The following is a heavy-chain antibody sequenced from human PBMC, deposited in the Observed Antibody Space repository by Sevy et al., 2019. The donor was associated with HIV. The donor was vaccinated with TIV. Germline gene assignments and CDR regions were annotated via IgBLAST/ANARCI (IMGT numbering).Heavy chain of an antibody. V-gene: IGHV3-23*01. J-gene: IGHJ6*02. CDR1: GFSFSSYA. CDR2: IGSGGACT. Sequence: GGSLRLSCAASGFSFSSYAMSWVRQAPGKGLEWVAVIGSGGACTYYGDSVKGRFTISRDNSRNTLYLQMNSVRAEDTAVYYCARRPDYGVDTPTGVLDAWGQGTTVTVSS. CDR3: ARRPDYGVDTPTGVLDA. D-gene: IGHD3-3*01.